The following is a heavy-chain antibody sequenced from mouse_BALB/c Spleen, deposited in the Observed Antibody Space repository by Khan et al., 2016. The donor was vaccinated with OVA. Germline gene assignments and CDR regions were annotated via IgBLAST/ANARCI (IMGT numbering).Heavy chain of an antibody. J-gene: IGHJ3*01. CDR1: GFTFSSFS. CDR2: ISSCGDNT. CDR3: ARSNYGTFAY. V-gene: IGHV5-9*03. Sequence: EVELVESGGGLVKPGGSLKLSCAASGFTFSSFSMSWVRQTPEKRLEWVVTISSCGDNTYYPDRVQGRFTIYSDNAKNDMFLHMSSMRSETTALYYCARSNYGTFAYWGQGTLVTVSA. D-gene: IGHD2-1*01.